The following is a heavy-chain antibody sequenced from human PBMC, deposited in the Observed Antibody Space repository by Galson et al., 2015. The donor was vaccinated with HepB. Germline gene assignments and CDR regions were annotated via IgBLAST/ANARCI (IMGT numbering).Heavy chain of an antibody. CDR3: VNRKKYSGYAADY. CDR1: GFTFSSYA. Sequence: SLRLSCAASGFTFSSYAMHWVRQAPGEGLEYVSAISSNGGSTYYADSVKGRFTISRDNSKNTLYLQMSSLRAEDTAVYYCVNRKKYSGYAADYWGQGTLVTVSS. CDR2: ISSNGGST. J-gene: IGHJ4*02. V-gene: IGHV3-64D*06. D-gene: IGHD5-12*01.